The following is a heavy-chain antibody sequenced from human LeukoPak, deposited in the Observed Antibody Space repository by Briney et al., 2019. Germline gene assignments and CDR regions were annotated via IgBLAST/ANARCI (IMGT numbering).Heavy chain of an antibody. Sequence: GGSLRLSCAASGFSFGSYGMHWVRQAPGKGLEWVAFVRYGGSHQFYADSVRGRFTISRDNPKNTLYLQMNSLRGEDTAVYFCARDSGTWFYLQDWGQGTLVTVSS. V-gene: IGHV3-30*02. CDR1: GFSFGSYG. D-gene: IGHD2/OR15-2a*01. J-gene: IGHJ1*01. CDR3: ARDSGTWFYLQD. CDR2: VRYGGSHQ.